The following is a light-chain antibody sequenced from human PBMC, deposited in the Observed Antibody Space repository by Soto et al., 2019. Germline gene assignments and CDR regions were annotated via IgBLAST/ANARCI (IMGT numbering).Light chain of an antibody. CDR3: ASWDDSLNGHV. J-gene: IGLJ1*01. V-gene: IGLV1-44*01. CDR2: TTN. CDR1: SSNIGTSS. Sequence: QSVLTQPHSASGTPGQRVTISCSGSSSNIGTSSVHWFQQLPGTAPKLLISTTNQRPSGVPERFSGSKSGTSASLAISGLQSEEEDDYYCASWDDSLNGHVFGTGTKLTVL.